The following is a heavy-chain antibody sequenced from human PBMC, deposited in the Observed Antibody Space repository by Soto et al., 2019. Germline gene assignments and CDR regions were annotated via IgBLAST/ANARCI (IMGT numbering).Heavy chain of an antibody. CDR2: IIPILGIA. D-gene: IGHD2-15*01. V-gene: IGHV1-69*04. J-gene: IGHJ4*02. CDR3: ARDAPGGTVAATAFDY. Sequence: ASVKVSCKASGGTFSSYTISWVRQAPGQGLEWMGRIIPILGIANYAQKFQGRVTITADKSTSTAYMELSSLRSEDTAVYYCARDAPGGTVAATAFDYWGQGTLVTVSS. CDR1: GGTFSSYT.